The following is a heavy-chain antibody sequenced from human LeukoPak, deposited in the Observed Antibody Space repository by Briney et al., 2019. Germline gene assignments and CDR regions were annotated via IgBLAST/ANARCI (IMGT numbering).Heavy chain of an antibody. Sequence: PGGSLRLSCAASGFTFSSYGMHWVRQAPGKGLEWVAVIWYDGSNKYYADSVKGRFTISRDNSKNTLYLQMNSLRAEDTAVYYCARGGAYDSSSGLGTKFDIWGQGTMVTVSS. J-gene: IGHJ3*02. CDR2: IWYDGSNK. V-gene: IGHV3-33*01. D-gene: IGHD3-22*01. CDR1: GFTFSSYG. CDR3: ARGGAYDSSSGLGTKFDI.